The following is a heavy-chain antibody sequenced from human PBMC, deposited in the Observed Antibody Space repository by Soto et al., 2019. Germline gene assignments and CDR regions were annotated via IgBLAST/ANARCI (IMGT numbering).Heavy chain of an antibody. D-gene: IGHD5-12*01. CDR1: GGSISSYY. J-gene: IGHJ4*02. CDR3: AREIDGYNSYYFDY. V-gene: IGHV4-59*01. Sequence: SETLSLTCTVSGGSISSYYWSWIRQPPGKGLEWIGYIYYSGSTNYNPSLKSRVTISVDTSKNQFSLKLSSVTAADTAVYYCAREIDGYNSYYFDYCGQGTLVTVSS. CDR2: IYYSGST.